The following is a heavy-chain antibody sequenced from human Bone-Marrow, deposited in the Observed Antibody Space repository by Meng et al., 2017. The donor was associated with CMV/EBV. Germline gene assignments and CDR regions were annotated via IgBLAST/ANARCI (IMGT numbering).Heavy chain of an antibody. CDR3: ARDSYCSSTSCYTEGWFDP. D-gene: IGHD2-2*02. CDR2: ISYDGSNK. Sequence: GESLKISCAASGFTFSSYAMHWVRQAPGKGLEWVAVISYDGSNKYYADSVKGRFTISRDNSKNTLYLQMNSLRAEDTAVYYCARDSYCSSTSCYTEGWFDPWGQGTLVTVSS. CDR1: GFTFSSYA. J-gene: IGHJ5*02. V-gene: IGHV3-30-3*01.